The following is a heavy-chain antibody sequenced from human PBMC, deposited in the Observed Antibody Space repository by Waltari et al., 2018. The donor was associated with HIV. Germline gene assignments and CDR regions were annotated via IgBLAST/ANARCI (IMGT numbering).Heavy chain of an antibody. J-gene: IGHJ4*02. V-gene: IGHV3-73*01. CDR1: GFNSKGMA. Sequence: EVQLVESGGALVQPGGSLKLSCAARGFNSKGMANTWVRQASGKGLEWVGRIRSKLDSFATAYGASMKGRFTISRDDSKNTAYLQMNSLKTEDTALYYCTRWTAAAGTAFDYWGLGTLVTVSS. CDR2: IRSKLDSFAT. D-gene: IGHD6-13*01. CDR3: TRWTAAAGTAFDY.